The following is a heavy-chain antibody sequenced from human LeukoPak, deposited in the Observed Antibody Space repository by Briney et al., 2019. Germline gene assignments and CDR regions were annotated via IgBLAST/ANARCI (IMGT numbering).Heavy chain of an antibody. V-gene: IGHV3-23*01. D-gene: IGHD2-2*01. Sequence: GGSLRLSCAASGFTFSSYAMSWVRQAPGKGLEWVSAISGSGGSTYYADSVKGRFTISRDNSKNTLYLQLNSLTAEDTAVYYCARQLGYCSSGNCYFDSWGQGTLVTVSS. CDR1: GFTFSSYA. J-gene: IGHJ4*02. CDR3: ARQLGYCSSGNCYFDS. CDR2: ISGSGGST.